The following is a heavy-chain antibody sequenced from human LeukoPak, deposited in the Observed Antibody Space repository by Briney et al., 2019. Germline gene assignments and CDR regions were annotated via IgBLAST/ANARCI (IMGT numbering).Heavy chain of an antibody. CDR2: IWYDGSNK. Sequence: PGGSLRLSCAASEFTFSSYGMHWVRQAPGKGLEWVAVIWYDGSNKYYADSVKGRFTISRDNSKNTLYLQMNSLRAEDTAVYYCASLSGWDDAFDIWGQGTMVTVSS. D-gene: IGHD6-19*01. V-gene: IGHV3-33*01. CDR3: ASLSGWDDAFDI. CDR1: EFTFSSYG. J-gene: IGHJ3*02.